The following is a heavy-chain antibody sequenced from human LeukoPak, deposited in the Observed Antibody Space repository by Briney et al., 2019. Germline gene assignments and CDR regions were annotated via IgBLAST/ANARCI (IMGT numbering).Heavy chain of an antibody. J-gene: IGHJ6*04. Sequence: GGSLRLSCVASGFTFTSYAMSWVRQAPGKGLEWVSVISGSGGSTYYPDSVKGRFSISRDNSKNTLYLQMNSLRAEDTAIYYCAKGATGYSYGPYYYYGMDVWGKGTTVTVSS. CDR3: AKGATGYSYGPYYYYGMDV. CDR1: GFTFTSYA. CDR2: ISGSGGST. V-gene: IGHV3-23*01. D-gene: IGHD5-18*01.